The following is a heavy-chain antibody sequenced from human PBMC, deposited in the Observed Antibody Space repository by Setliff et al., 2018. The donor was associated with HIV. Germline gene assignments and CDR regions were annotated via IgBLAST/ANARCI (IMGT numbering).Heavy chain of an antibody. D-gene: IGHD6-19*01. CDR3: TRGLGAQWLGSGDMDDHQYMDV. Sequence: SETLSLTCTVSGGSISSYYWSWIRQPPGKGLEWIGYITYSGSAYYNPSLKSRVTISIDTSNNQISLRLSSVTAADTAVYFCTRGLGAQWLGSGDMDDHQYMDVWAKGTTVTVSS. V-gene: IGHV4-59*08. CDR2: ITYSGSA. J-gene: IGHJ6*04. CDR1: GGSISSYY.